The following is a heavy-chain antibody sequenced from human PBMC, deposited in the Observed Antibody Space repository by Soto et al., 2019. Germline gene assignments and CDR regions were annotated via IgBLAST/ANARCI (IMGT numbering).Heavy chain of an antibody. D-gene: IGHD3-16*01. CDR2: ISDDGSTI. CDR3: VGGPRPISVATGPF. Sequence: EVQLVESGGGLVQPGGSLRLSCAASGFVFSMYWMHWVRQAPGKGLEWVSRISDDGSTIHYADSVKGRFSISRDNAQNILFREITALRDADAAFFYCVGGPRPISVATGPFGGQGPPVPVSS. V-gene: IGHV3-74*01. CDR1: GFVFSMYW. J-gene: IGHJ4*02.